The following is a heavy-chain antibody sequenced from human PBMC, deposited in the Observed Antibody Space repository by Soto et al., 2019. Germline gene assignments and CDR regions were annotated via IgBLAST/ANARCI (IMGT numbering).Heavy chain of an antibody. D-gene: IGHD3-16*01. CDR2: ISHSGTV. CDR1: SVSITSSNW. Sequence: SETLSLTCDVSSVSITSSNWWTWVRQPPGKGLEWLGKISHSGTVNYNATLRSRVTISVDKPKDQLSLKLMSVTAADTAVYYCARDYDGFDYWGPGILVTVSS. CDR3: ARDYDGFDY. J-gene: IGHJ4*02. V-gene: IGHV4-4*02.